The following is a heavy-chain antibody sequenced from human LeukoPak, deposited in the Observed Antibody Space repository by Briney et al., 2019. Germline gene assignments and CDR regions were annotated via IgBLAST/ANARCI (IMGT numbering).Heavy chain of an antibody. V-gene: IGHV4-34*01. CDR3: ARSYIAVAGGFDY. J-gene: IGHJ4*02. CDR2: INHSGST. D-gene: IGHD6-19*01. CDR1: GGSFSGYY. Sequence: SETLSLTCAVYGGSFSGYYWSWIRQPPGKGLEWIREINHSGSTNYNPSLKSRVTISVDTSKNQFSLKLSSVTAADTAVYYCARSYIAVAGGFDYWGQGTLVTVSS.